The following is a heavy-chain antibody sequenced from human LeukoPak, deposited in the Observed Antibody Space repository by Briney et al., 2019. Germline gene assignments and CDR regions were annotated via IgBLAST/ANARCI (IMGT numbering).Heavy chain of an antibody. V-gene: IGHV3-15*01. Sequence: GGSLRLSCAASGFTFSNARMSWVRQAPGKGLEWVGRIKSKTDGGTTDYAAPVKGRFTISRDDSKNTLYLQMNSLKTEDTAVYYCTTDYDSSGYRGSYFDYWGQGTLVTVSS. D-gene: IGHD3-22*01. CDR1: GFTFSNAR. CDR3: TTDYDSSGYRGSYFDY. J-gene: IGHJ4*02. CDR2: IKSKTDGGTT.